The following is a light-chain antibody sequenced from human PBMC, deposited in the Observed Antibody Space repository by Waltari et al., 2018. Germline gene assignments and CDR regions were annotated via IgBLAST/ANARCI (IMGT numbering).Light chain of an antibody. CDR3: QHYNNWPLT. Sequence: EIVMTQSPATLSVSPREKATPSCRARQSVRSNLAWYQHKPGQAPRLLIYGASTRATGIPARFSGSESGTEFTLTISSLQSEDSAVYYCQHYNNWPLTFGPGTKVDIK. V-gene: IGKV3-15*01. J-gene: IGKJ3*01. CDR1: QSVRSN. CDR2: GAS.